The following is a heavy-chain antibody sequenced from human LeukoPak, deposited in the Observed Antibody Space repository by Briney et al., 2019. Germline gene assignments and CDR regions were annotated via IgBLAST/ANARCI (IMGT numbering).Heavy chain of an antibody. CDR3: ARGCSSTSCYTENYYYYYGMDV. D-gene: IGHD2-2*02. V-gene: IGHV3-64*01. J-gene: IGHJ6*02. Sequence: GGSLRLSCAASGFTFSSYAMHWVRQAPGKGLEYVSAISSNGGSTYYANSVKGRFTISIDNSKNTLYLQMGSLRAEDMAVYYCARGCSSTSCYTENYYYYYGMDVWGQGTTVTVSS. CDR1: GFTFSSYA. CDR2: ISSNGGST.